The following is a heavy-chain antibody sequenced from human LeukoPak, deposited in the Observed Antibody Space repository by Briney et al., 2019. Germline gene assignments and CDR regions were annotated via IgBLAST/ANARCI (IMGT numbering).Heavy chain of an antibody. V-gene: IGHV3-30-3*01. Sequence: GGSLRLSCAASGFTFSSYAMHWVRQAPGKGLEWVAVISYDGSNKYYADSVKGRFTISRDNSKNTLYLQMNSLRAEDTAVYYCAKDRALYCSSTSCYEVYFDYWGQGTLVTVSS. CDR1: GFTFSSYA. CDR2: ISYDGSNK. CDR3: AKDRALYCSSTSCYEVYFDY. D-gene: IGHD2-2*01. J-gene: IGHJ4*02.